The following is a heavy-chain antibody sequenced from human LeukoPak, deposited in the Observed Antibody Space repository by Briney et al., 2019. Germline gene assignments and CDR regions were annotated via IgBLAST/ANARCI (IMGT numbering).Heavy chain of an antibody. Sequence: ASVKISCKASGGTFSSYAISWVRQAPGQGLEWMGRIIPIVGIANYAQKFQGRVTITADKSTSTAYMELSSLRSEDTAVYYCARDSTSLSGYSGYDLDDYWGQGTLVTVSS. CDR2: IIPIVGIA. CDR3: ARDSTSLSGYSGYDLDDY. V-gene: IGHV1-69*04. J-gene: IGHJ4*02. D-gene: IGHD5-12*01. CDR1: GGTFSSYA.